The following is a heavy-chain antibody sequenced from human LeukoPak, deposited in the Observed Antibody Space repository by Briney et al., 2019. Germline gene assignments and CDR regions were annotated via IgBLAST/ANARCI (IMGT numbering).Heavy chain of an antibody. CDR3: AREGTIFGY. Sequence: PGRSLRLSCAASGFTFSTYWMSWVRQAPGKGLEWVANINQDGSERKYVDSVKGRFTISRDNAKNSLHLQMNSLRVEDTAVYYCAREGTIFGYWGQGTLVTVSS. D-gene: IGHD3-10*02. J-gene: IGHJ4*02. CDR1: GFTFSTYW. V-gene: IGHV3-7*01. CDR2: INQDGSER.